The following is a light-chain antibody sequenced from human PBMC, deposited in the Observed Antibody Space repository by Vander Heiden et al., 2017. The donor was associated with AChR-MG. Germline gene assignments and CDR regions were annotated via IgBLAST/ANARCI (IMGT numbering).Light chain of an antibody. CDR3: QQYNNWLN. CDR1: QSVSSN. Sequence: EIVMTQSPATLSVSPGERATLSCRASQSVSSNLAWYQQKPGQAPRLLIYGASTRATGIPARFSGSGSGTEFTLTISSLQSEDFAVYYCQQYNNWLNVGGGTKVEIK. V-gene: IGKV3-15*01. CDR2: GAS. J-gene: IGKJ4*01.